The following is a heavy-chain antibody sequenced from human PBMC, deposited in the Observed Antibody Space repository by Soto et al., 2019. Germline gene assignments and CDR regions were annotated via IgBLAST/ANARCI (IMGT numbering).Heavy chain of an antibody. Sequence: ASVKVSCKASGYTFTSYAMHWVRQAPGQGLEWMGIINPSGGSTSYAQKFQGRVTMTRDTSTSTVYMELSSLRSEDTAVYYCARSTASTYYDFWSGYPNWFDPWGQGTLVTVSS. CDR2: INPSGGST. CDR3: ARSTASTYYDFWSGYPNWFDP. CDR1: GYTFTSYA. J-gene: IGHJ5*01. D-gene: IGHD3-3*01. V-gene: IGHV1-46*01.